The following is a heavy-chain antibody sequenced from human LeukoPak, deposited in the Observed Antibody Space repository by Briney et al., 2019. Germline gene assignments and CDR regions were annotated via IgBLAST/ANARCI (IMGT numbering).Heavy chain of an antibody. V-gene: IGHV1-18*01. CDR2: ISAYNGNT. Sequence: GASVKVSCKASGYTFTSYGISWLRQAPGQGLEWMGWISAYNGNTNYVQKLQGRVTMTTDTSTSTAYMELRRLRSDDTAVYYCARDQWFGESLGWFDPWGQGTLVTVSS. D-gene: IGHD3-10*01. CDR1: GYTFTSYG. J-gene: IGHJ5*02. CDR3: ARDQWFGESLGWFDP.